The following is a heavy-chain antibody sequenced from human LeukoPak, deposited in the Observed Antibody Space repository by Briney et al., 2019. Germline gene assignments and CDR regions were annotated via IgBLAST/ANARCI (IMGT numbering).Heavy chain of an antibody. V-gene: IGHV3-7*01. CDR1: GFNFSNYW. CDR3: ARDGELLWFGEFTPYDY. D-gene: IGHD3-10*01. CDR2: INQDGSEK. J-gene: IGHJ4*02. Sequence: GGSLRLSCAASGFNFSNYWMSWVRQAPGKGLEWVSNINQDGSEKYYVDSVKGRFTISRDNAKNSLYLQMNSLRGEDTAVYYCARDGELLWFGEFTPYDYWGQGTLVTVSS.